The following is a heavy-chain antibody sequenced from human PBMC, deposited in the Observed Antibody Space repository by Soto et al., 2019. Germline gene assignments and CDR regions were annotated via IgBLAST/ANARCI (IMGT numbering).Heavy chain of an antibody. J-gene: IGHJ3*02. CDR2: IKQDGSEK. CDR1: GFTFSSYW. CDR3: ARCIAAAGPDAFDI. Sequence: EVQLVESGGGLVQPGGSLRLSCAASGFTFSSYWMSWVRQAPGKGLEWVANIKQDGSEKYYVDSVKGRFTISRDNAKNSLYLQMNSLRAEDTAVYYCARCIAAAGPDAFDIWGQGTMVTVSS. V-gene: IGHV3-7*01. D-gene: IGHD6-13*01.